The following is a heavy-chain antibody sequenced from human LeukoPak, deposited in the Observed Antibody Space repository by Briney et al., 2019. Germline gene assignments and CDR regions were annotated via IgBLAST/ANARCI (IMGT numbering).Heavy chain of an antibody. CDR1: GFTFDDYA. CDR2: ISWDGGST. Sequence: PGGSLRLSCAASGFTFDDYAMHWVRQAPGQGLEWVSLISWDGGSTYYADSVKGRFTISRDNSKNSLYLQMNSLRAEDTALYYCASTYYDFWSGPPHYWGQGTLVTVSS. V-gene: IGHV3-43D*04. CDR3: ASTYYDFWSGPPHY. D-gene: IGHD3-3*01. J-gene: IGHJ4*02.